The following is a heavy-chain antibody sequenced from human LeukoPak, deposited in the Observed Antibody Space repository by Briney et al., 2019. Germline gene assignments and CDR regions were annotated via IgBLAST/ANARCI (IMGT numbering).Heavy chain of an antibody. Sequence: RSSETLSLTCAVSGYSIINGYYWGWIRQPPGKGLEWIGYTYYIGSPNYNPSLKSRVTISVDTSKNQFSLRLTSVTAADTAVYYCARDRHDSTGYYYDYWGQGALVTVSS. V-gene: IGHV4-38-2*02. CDR3: ARDRHDSTGYYYDY. CDR2: TYYIGSP. D-gene: IGHD3-22*01. CDR1: GYSIINGYY. J-gene: IGHJ4*02.